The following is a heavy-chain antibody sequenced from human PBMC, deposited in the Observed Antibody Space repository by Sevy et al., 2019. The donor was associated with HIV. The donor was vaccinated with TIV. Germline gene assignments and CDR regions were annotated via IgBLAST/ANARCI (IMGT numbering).Heavy chain of an antibody. J-gene: IGHJ5*01. D-gene: IGHD3-22*01. CDR3: ARVWNSDYYDSSGPNWFDS. CDR1: GYTFTGYS. CDR2: INPNSGGT. Sequence: ASVKVSCKASGYTFTGYSMHWVRQAPGHGLEWMGWINPNSGGTNYAQKFQGRVTMTRDTSISTAYMELSRLRSDDTAVYYCARVWNSDYYDSSGPNWFDSWGQGTLVTVSS. V-gene: IGHV1-2*02.